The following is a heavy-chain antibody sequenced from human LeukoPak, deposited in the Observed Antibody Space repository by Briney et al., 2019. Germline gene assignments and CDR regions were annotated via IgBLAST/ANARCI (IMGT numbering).Heavy chain of an antibody. CDR3: ARGWDTATYWYFDL. V-gene: IGHV3-21*01. D-gene: IGHD5-18*01. CDR1: GFTFSSYW. Sequence: GGSLRLSCTASGFTFSSYWMSWVRQAPGKGLEWVSSISSSSSYIYYADSVKGRFTISRDNAKNSLYLQMNSLRAEDTAVYYCARGWDTATYWYFDLWGRGTLVTVSS. CDR2: ISSSSSYI. J-gene: IGHJ2*01.